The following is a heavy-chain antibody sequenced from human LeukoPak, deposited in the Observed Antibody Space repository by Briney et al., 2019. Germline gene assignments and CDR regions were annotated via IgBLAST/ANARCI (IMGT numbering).Heavy chain of an antibody. J-gene: IGHJ1*01. CDR2: MNPNSGNT. CDR3: ARGGYCGGDCYSPSSKLTEYFQH. V-gene: IGHV1-8*01. Sequence: RWASVKVSCKASGYTFTSYDINWVRQATGQGLEWMGWMNPNSGNTGYAQKFQGRVTMTRDTSTSTVYMELSSLRSEDTAVYYCARGGYCGGDCYSPSSKLTEYFQHWGQGTLVTVSS. D-gene: IGHD2-21*02. CDR1: GYTFTSYD.